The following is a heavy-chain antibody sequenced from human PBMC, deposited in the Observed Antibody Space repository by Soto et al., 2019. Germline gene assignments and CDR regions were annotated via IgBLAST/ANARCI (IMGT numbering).Heavy chain of an antibody. CDR1: GYSFTTYW. V-gene: IGHV5-51*01. J-gene: IGHJ5*02. CDR2: IYPGDSDT. CDR3: ARKDKSGYFNWFDP. Sequence: GESLKISCQGSGYSFTTYWIGWVRQMPGKGLEWMGIIYPGDSDTRYSPSFQGQVTISADKSISTAYLQWASLKASDTAVYFCARKDKSGYFNWFDPWGQGTLVTVSS. D-gene: IGHD3-22*01.